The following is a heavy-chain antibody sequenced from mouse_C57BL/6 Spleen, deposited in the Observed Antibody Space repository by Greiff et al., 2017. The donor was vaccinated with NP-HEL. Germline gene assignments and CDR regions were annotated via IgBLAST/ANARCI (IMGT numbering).Heavy chain of an antibody. V-gene: IGHV5-17*01. Sequence: EVKVVESGGGLVKPGGSLKLSCAASGFTFSDYGMHWVRQAPEKGLEWVAYISSGSSTIYYADTVKGRFTISRDNAKNTLFLQMTSLRSEDTAMYYCAREFVYAIDYWGQGTSVTVSS. J-gene: IGHJ4*01. CDR1: GFTFSDYG. CDR3: AREFVYAIDY. CDR2: ISSGSSTI.